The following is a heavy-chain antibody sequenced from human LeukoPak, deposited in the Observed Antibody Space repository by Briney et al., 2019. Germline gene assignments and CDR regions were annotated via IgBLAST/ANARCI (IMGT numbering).Heavy chain of an antibody. CDR3: ARVAHNYDLLTGYYPYLDYFDF. CDR1: GYTLTELS. D-gene: IGHD3-9*01. V-gene: IGHV1-2*02. Sequence: ASVKASCKVSGYTLTELSMHWVRQAPGQGLEWMGWINPNSGGTYYAQKFQGRVTMTRDTSISTAYMELSRLRSDDTAVFYCARVAHNYDLLTGYYPYLDYFDFWGQGTLVTVSS. CDR2: INPNSGGT. J-gene: IGHJ4*02.